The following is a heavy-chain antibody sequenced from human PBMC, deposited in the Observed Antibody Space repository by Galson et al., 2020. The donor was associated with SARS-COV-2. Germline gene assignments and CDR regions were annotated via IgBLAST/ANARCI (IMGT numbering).Heavy chain of an antibody. Sequence: GGSLRLSCAASGFTFSNYAMTWVRQAPGKGLEWVSSISSSGVNTYYADSVKGRFTISRDNSKNILDLFMNSLRAEDSAIYYCAKDRSSTGRRHDNWGQGTQVTVSS. CDR1: GFTFSNYA. CDR3: AKDRSSTGRRHDN. D-gene: IGHD6-13*01. J-gene: IGHJ4*02. CDR2: ISSSGVNT. V-gene: IGHV3-23*01.